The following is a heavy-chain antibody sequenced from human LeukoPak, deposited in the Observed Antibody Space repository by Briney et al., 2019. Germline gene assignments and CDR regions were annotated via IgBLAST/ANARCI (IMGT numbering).Heavy chain of an antibody. J-gene: IGHJ4*02. V-gene: IGHV1-69*13. CDR3: ASLPASGGNSGGDY. CDR1: GGTFISYA. CDR2: IIPIFGTA. D-gene: IGHD4-23*01. Sequence: GASVKVSFKASGGTFISYAISWVRQAPGQGLEWMGGIIPIFGTANYAQKFQGRVTITADESTSTAYMELSSLRSEDTAVYYCASLPASGGNSGGDYWGQGTLVTVSS.